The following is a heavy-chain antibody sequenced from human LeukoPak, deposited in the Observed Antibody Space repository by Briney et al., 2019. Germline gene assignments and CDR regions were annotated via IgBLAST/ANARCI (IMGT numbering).Heavy chain of an antibody. Sequence: PGGSLRLSCTASGFTFSSYAMFWVRQAPGQGLEYVSAISRNGGSTYYANSVKGRFTISRDNSMNMLYLQMGSLRPEDTAVYYCATSPSTYYEDDYWGQGILVTVSS. D-gene: IGHD3-3*01. CDR3: ATSPSTYYEDDY. CDR1: GFTFSSYA. V-gene: IGHV3-64*01. J-gene: IGHJ4*02. CDR2: ISRNGGST.